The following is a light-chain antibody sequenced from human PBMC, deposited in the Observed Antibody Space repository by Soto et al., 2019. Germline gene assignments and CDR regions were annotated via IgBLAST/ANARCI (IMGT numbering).Light chain of an antibody. CDR1: SSNIGTNS. J-gene: IGLJ1*01. V-gene: IGLV1-44*01. Sequence: QSVLTQPPSASGTPGQRVTISCFGSSSNIGTNSVNWYQQLPGTAPKLLIYSNNQRPSGVPDRLSGSKSDTSASLAISGLQSEDEADYYCAAWDDSLDAYVFGSGTKVTVL. CDR2: SNN. CDR3: AAWDDSLDAYV.